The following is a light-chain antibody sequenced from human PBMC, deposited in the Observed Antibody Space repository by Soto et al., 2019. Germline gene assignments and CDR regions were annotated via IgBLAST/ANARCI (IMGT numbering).Light chain of an antibody. CDR3: QQYDNLPPYP. V-gene: IGKV1-33*01. CDR2: DAS. Sequence: DIQMTQSPSSLSASVGDRVTITCQASQDISNYLNWYQQKPGKAPKLLIYDASNLETGVPSRFSGRGSGTDFTFTISSLQPEDIATYYCQQYDNLPPYPFGQGTKLEIK. CDR1: QDISNY. J-gene: IGKJ2*01.